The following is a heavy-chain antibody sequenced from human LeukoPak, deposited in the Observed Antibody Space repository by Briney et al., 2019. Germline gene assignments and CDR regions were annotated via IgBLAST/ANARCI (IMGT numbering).Heavy chain of an antibody. Sequence: GASVKVSCKASGYTFTSYDINWVRQATGQGLEWMGWMNPNSGNTGYAQKFQGRVTMTRNTSISTAYMELSSLRSEDTAVYYCARASPTYSGSYYYYYGMDVWGQGTTVTVSS. J-gene: IGHJ6*02. CDR3: ARASPTYSGSYYYYYGMDV. V-gene: IGHV1-8*01. CDR2: MNPNSGNT. D-gene: IGHD1-26*01. CDR1: GYTFTSYD.